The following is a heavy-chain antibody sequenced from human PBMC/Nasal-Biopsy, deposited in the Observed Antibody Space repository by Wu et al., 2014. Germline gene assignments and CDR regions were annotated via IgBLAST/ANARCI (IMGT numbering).Heavy chain of an antibody. V-gene: IGHV3-9*01. Sequence: LRLSCAASGFTFDDYAMHWVRQAPGKGLEWVSGISWNSGSIGYADSVKGRFTISRDNAKNSLFLQMNSLRAGDTAVYYCAKTSSSDGNTIYRPVDYWGQGTLVTVSS. CDR2: ISWNSGSI. CDR1: GFTFDDYA. J-gene: IGHJ4*02. D-gene: IGHD3-10*01. CDR3: AKTSSSDGNTIYRPVDY.